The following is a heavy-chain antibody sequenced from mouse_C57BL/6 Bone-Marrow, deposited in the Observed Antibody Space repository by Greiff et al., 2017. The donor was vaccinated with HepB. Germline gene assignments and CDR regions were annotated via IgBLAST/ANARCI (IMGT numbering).Heavy chain of an antibody. CDR1: GFTFSSYG. V-gene: IGHV5-6*02. J-gene: IGHJ4*01. Sequence: DVMLVESGGDLVKPGGSLKLSCAASGFTFSSYGMSWVRQTPDKRLEWVATISSGGSYTYYPDSVKGRFTISRDNAKNTLYLQMSSLKSEDTAMYYCARQVVTTEGAMDYWGQGTSVTVSS. D-gene: IGHD2-1*01. CDR2: ISSGGSYT. CDR3: ARQVVTTEGAMDY.